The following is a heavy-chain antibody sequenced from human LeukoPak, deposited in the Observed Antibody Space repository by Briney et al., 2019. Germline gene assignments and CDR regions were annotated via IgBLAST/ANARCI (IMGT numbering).Heavy chain of an antibody. CDR3: AREPTYSSSWHTSCDY. V-gene: IGHV3-48*01. CDR2: ITISSTTI. J-gene: IGHJ4*02. D-gene: IGHD6-13*01. Sequence: GGSLRLSCAASGFTFSTYNMNWVRQALGKGLEWVSYITISSTTIYYADSVKGRFTISRDNAKNSLYLQMNSLRAEDTAVYYCAREPTYSSSWHTSCDYWGQGTLVTVSS. CDR1: GFTFSTYN.